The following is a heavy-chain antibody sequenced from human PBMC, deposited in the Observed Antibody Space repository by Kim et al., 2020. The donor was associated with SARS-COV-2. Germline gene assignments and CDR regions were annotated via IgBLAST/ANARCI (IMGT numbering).Heavy chain of an antibody. CDR2: IDPSGVST. CDR1: GFTFSTYF. D-gene: IGHD4-17*01. Sequence: ASVKVSCKASGFTFSTYFMHWVRQAPGQGPEWMGVIDPSGVSTAYAQKFQGRLTVTRDTSTSTVYMELSSLRSDDTAVYYCARDPDDDFGDRLGAPGLDHWGQGTLVTVSS. CDR3: ARDPDDDFGDRLGAPGLDH. J-gene: IGHJ4*02. V-gene: IGHV1-46*01.